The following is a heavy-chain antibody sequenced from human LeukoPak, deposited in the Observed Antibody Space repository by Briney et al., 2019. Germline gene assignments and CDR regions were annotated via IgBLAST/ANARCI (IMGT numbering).Heavy chain of an antibody. CDR1: GFTFSSYS. D-gene: IGHD3-22*01. CDR2: ISSSSSTI. CDR3: ASFYYYDSSGYYQSDY. Sequence: GGSLRLSCAASGFTFSSYSMNWVRQAPRKGLEWVSYISSSSSTIYYADSVKGRFTISRDNAKNSLYLQMNSLRAEDTAVYYCASFYYYDSSGYYQSDYWGQGTLVTVSS. J-gene: IGHJ4*02. V-gene: IGHV3-48*01.